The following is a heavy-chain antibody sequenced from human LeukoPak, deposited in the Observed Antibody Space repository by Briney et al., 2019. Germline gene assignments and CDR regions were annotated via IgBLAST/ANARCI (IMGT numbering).Heavy chain of an antibody. J-gene: IGHJ4*02. Sequence: PGGSLTLPHLHSLFTFRHYELHWLRQAPGKGLEWVSYISSSGSTIYYAASVKGRFTISRDNAKNSLYLQMNSLRVEYTAVYYCPRDGYNLGGYNWGQGTLVTVSS. D-gene: IGHD5-24*01. V-gene: IGHV3-48*03. CDR1: LFTFRHYE. CDR3: PRDGYNLGGYN. CDR2: ISSSGSTI.